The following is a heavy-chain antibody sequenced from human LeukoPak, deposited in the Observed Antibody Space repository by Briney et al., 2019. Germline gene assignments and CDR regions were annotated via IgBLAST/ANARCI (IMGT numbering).Heavy chain of an antibody. V-gene: IGHV1-2*06. D-gene: IGHD2-15*01. CDR2: INPNSGGT. J-gene: IGHJ5*02. Sequence: ASVKVSCKASGYTFTRYYMHWVRQAPGQGLEWMGRINPNSGGTNYAQKFQGRVTMTRDTSISTAYMELSRLRSDDTAVYYCARGYCSGGSCYEFDPWGQGTLVTVSS. CDR3: ARGYCSGGSCYEFDP. CDR1: GYTFTRYY.